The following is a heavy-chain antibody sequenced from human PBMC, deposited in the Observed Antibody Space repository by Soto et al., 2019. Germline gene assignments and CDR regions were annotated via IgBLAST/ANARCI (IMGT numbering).Heavy chain of an antibody. CDR3: GRGRSGQLVVFY. CDR2: IGPASGDT. D-gene: IGHD3-10*01. Sequence: ASVNVSCKSSGYTFTGHYIHWVRQAPGQGPEWMGEIGPASGDTRYAQKFQGRVTMTRDTSITTVYMELNNLSPDDTAVYYCGRGRSGQLVVFYWGQGTPVTVPQ. J-gene: IGHJ4*02. CDR1: GYTFTGHY. V-gene: IGHV1-2*02.